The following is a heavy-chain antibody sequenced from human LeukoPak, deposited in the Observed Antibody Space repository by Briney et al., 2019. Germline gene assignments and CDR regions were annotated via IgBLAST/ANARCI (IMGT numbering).Heavy chain of an antibody. Sequence: QPGGSLRLSCAASGLSFSTYAMHWVRQAPGKGLEWVAVISYDGSNKYYADSVKGRFTISRDNSKNTLYLQMNSLRAEDTAVYYCAKTPGAYQLLIDYWGQGTLVTVSS. D-gene: IGHD2-2*01. V-gene: IGHV3-30*18. J-gene: IGHJ4*02. CDR3: AKTPGAYQLLIDY. CDR2: ISYDGSNK. CDR1: GLSFSTYA.